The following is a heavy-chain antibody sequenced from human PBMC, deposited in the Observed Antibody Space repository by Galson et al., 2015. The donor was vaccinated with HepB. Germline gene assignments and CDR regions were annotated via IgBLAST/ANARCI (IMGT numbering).Heavy chain of an antibody. CDR3: ARDLDDHHYYGLDL. D-gene: IGHD1-14*01. CDR1: GFSFSEHY. Sequence: SLRLSCAASGFSFSEHYMSWVRQAPGKGLEWISYISGRSRYTNYVDSVKGRFTISRDNAKNSLYLEMNSLRAEDSAVYYCARDLDDHHYYGLDLWGQGTTVTVSS. CDR2: ISGRSRYT. V-gene: IGHV3-11*05. J-gene: IGHJ6*02.